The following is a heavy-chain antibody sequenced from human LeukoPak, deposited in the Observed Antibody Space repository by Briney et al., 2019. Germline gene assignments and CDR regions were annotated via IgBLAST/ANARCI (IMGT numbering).Heavy chain of an antibody. CDR1: GGTFNNSA. CDR2: IMPLFGTA. CDR3: ARSGDYGDLRFHDY. Sequence: SVKVSCKPSGGTFNNSAISWVRQAPGQGLEWLGGIMPLFGTAGYAQKFQGRVTMTRDTSISTAYMELSRLRSDDTAVYYCARSGDYGDLRFHDYWGQGTLVTVSS. V-gene: IGHV1-69*05. J-gene: IGHJ4*02. D-gene: IGHD4-17*01.